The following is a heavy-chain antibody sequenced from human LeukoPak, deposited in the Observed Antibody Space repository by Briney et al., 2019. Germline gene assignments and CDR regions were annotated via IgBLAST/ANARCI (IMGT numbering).Heavy chain of an antibody. V-gene: IGHV4-59*01. CDR2: IYYSGST. CDR3: VRGYYSNYVDY. CDR1: GCSISSYY. Sequence: SETLSLTCTASGCSISSYYRSWIRQPPGKGLEWIGYIYYSGSTNYNPSLKSRGTISVDTSKNQFSLKLSSVTAADTAVYYCVRGYYSNYVDYWGQGNLVTVSS. J-gene: IGHJ4*02. D-gene: IGHD4-11*01.